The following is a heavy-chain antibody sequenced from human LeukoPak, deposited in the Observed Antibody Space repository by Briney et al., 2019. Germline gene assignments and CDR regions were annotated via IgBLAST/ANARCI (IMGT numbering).Heavy chain of an antibody. Sequence: GGSLRLSCAASGFTFSSYDMHWVRQATGKGLEWVSAIGTAGDTYYPGSVKGRFTISRENAKNSLYLQMNSLRAEDTAVYYCARAHGYGSGSYYDYWGQGTLVTVSS. V-gene: IGHV3-13*01. J-gene: IGHJ4*02. D-gene: IGHD3-10*01. CDR3: ARAHGYGSGSYYDY. CDR2: IGTAGDT. CDR1: GFTFSSYD.